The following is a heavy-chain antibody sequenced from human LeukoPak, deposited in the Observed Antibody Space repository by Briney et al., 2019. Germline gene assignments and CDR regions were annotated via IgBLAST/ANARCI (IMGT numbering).Heavy chain of an antibody. D-gene: IGHD3-16*01. CDR2: ISSSSGYI. J-gene: IGHJ4*02. CDR1: GFTFSSYS. V-gene: IGHV3-21*01. Sequence: GGSLRLSCAASGFTFSSYSMNWVRQAPGKGLEWVSSISSSSGYIYYADSVKGRFTISRDNAKNSLYLQMNSLRAEDTAVYYCASYSLDPFDYWGQGTLVTVSS. CDR3: ASYSLDPFDY.